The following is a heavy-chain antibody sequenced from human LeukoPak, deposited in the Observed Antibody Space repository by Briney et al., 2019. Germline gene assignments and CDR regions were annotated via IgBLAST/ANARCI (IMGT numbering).Heavy chain of an antibody. J-gene: IGHJ6*03. Sequence: GGSLRLSCAASGFTVSSNYMSRVRQAPGRGLEWISFFSSGDTNIKYADSVKGRFTISRDNAKNSLYLQMNSLRAEDTAVYFCAREIHSTGYYYAGGYMDVWGEGTTVTVSS. CDR1: GFTVSSNY. V-gene: IGHV3-11*04. CDR2: FSSGDTNI. CDR3: AREIHSTGYYYAGGYMDV. D-gene: IGHD3-22*01.